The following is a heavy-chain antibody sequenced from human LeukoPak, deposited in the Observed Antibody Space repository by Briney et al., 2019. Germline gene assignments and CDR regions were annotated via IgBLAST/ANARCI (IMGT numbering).Heavy chain of an antibody. D-gene: IGHD6-19*01. J-gene: IGHJ4*02. Sequence: GGSLRLSCVASGFTFRSYSMNWVRQAPGKGLEWVSSFTSMSGTIYYADSVKGRFTISRDNAKSSLFLQMNSLRVEDTAVYYCARDRLEAVADDDYFDYWGQGTLVTVSS. CDR3: ARDRLEAVADDDYFDY. V-gene: IGHV3-21*01. CDR1: GFTFRSYS. CDR2: FTSMSGTI.